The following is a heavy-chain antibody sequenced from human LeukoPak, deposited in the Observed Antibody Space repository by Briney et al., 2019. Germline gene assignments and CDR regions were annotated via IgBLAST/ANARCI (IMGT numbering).Heavy chain of an antibody. CDR2: IVGSGVTT. V-gene: IGHV3-23*01. Sequence: GGSLRLSCVASGFTFTNYGMNWVRQAPGKGLEWVSGIVGSGVTTYYADSVKGRFTISRDNSKNTLYLQINSLRAEDTAIYYCARDERWIQLNYWGQGTLVTVSS. D-gene: IGHD5-18*01. CDR3: ARDERWIQLNY. J-gene: IGHJ4*02. CDR1: GFTFTNYG.